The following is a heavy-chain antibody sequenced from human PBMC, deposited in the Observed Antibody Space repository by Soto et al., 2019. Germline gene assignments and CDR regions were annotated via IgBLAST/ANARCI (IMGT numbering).Heavy chain of an antibody. D-gene: IGHD5-18*01. V-gene: IGHV3-15*01. J-gene: IGHJ4*02. CDR3: AITAMINRDSSTSFDY. CDR2: IKSKSDGETA. Sequence: EVQLVASGGGSVKPGRALSLSCAASGLTFSNVWMTWVRQAPGKGPEWVGRIKSKSDGETADVAAPVKARFTISRDDSKHTVFLEMNSLKSEDTALYYCAITAMINRDSSTSFDYWGRGTQVTVS. CDR1: GLTFSNVW.